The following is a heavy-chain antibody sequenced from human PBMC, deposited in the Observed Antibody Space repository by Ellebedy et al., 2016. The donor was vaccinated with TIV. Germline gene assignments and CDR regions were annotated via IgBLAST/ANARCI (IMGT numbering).Heavy chain of an antibody. V-gene: IGHV3-21*01. J-gene: IGHJ6*02. CDR2: ISSSSYYI. CDR1: DFSFTTYT. D-gene: IGHD4-17*01. Sequence: GGSLRLSCAASDFSFTTYTWNWVRQAPGKGLEWVSSISSSSYYIYYADSVKGRFTISRDNAKNSLYLQMNSLRADDTAVYYCARDLSLRIGYYYGMDVWGQGTTVTVSS. CDR3: ARDLSLRIGYYYGMDV.